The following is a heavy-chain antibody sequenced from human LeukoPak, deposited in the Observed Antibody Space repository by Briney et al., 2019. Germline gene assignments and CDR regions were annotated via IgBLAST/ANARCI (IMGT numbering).Heavy chain of an antibody. CDR2: ISGSGGRT. Sequence: GGSLRLSCAASGFTFDNYGIGWARQAPGKGLEWVSGISGSGGRTYYADSVKGRFTISRDNSKNTLFLQLNSLGVEDTATYYCAIPTCSGSGYCSTSDPFHTWGQGTMVTVSS. D-gene: IGHD2-2*03. CDR3: AIPTCSGSGYCSTSDPFHT. CDR1: GFTFDNYG. V-gene: IGHV3-23*01. J-gene: IGHJ3*02.